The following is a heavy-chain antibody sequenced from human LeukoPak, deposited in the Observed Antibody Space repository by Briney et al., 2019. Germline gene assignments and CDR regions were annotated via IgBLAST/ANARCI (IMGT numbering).Heavy chain of an antibody. Sequence: SETLSLTCTVSGGSISSYYWSWIWHPPGKGLEWIWYIYYCGSTNFNPSLKSRVTISVDTSKKQFSLKLSSVTAADTAVYYCARDRVPAAITFDPWGQGTLVTVSS. CDR3: ARDRVPAAITFDP. V-gene: IGHV4-59*01. CDR2: IYYCGST. D-gene: IGHD2-2*01. CDR1: GGSISSYY. J-gene: IGHJ5*02.